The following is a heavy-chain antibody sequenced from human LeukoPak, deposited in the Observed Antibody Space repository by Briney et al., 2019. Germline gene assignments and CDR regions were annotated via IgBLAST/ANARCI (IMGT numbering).Heavy chain of an antibody. J-gene: IGHJ4*02. CDR3: ARGPEWYYFDY. V-gene: IGHV4-59*08. CDR1: GGSISSYY. Sequence: PSETLSLTCTVSGGSISSYYWSWIRQPPGKGLEWIGNIYDSGSTNYNPSLKSRVTISVDTSKNQCSLKLSSVTAADTAVYYCARGPEWYYFDYWGQGTLVTVSS. D-gene: IGHD3-3*01. CDR2: IYDSGST.